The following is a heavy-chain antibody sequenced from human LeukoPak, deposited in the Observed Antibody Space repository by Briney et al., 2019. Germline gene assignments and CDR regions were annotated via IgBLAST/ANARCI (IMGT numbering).Heavy chain of an antibody. D-gene: IGHD3-10*01. CDR3: ARGYRSGSYYEH. J-gene: IGHJ4*02. Sequence: PSETLSLTCAVYGGSATGYYWSWIRQPPGKGLEWVGEINRGGDTAYNPSLKSRVTISVEPSKSQFSLTLTSVTAADTAVYYCARGYRSGSYYEHWGQGTPVTVSS. CDR2: INRGGDT. CDR1: GGSATGYY. V-gene: IGHV4-34*01.